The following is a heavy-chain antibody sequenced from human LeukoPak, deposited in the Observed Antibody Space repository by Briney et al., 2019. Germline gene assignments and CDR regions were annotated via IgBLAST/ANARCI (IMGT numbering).Heavy chain of an antibody. CDR1: DDSVSSKTGA. CDR3: ARDFGTTGWHTFDY. D-gene: IGHD6-19*01. V-gene: IGHV6-1*01. J-gene: IGHJ4*02. CDR2: TYYRYKWYN. Sequence: SQTLSLTCVVSDDSVSSKTGAWNWIRQSPSRGLECLGRTYYRYKWYNDYAESMEGSMTISQATSKNKYSLHLNSVTPDDTAVYYCARDFGTTGWHTFDYWGQGTLVIVSS.